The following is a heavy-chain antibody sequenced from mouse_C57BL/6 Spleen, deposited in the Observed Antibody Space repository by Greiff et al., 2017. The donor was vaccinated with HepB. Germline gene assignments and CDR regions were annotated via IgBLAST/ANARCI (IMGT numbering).Heavy chain of an antibody. CDR3: ERWGSGYHYYAMDY. D-gene: IGHD3-2*02. CDR1: GYTFTSYW. V-gene: IGHV1-55*01. Sequence: VQLQQPGAELVKPGASVKMSCKASGYTFTSYWITWVKQRPGQGLEWIGDIYPGSGSTNYNEKFKSKATLTVDTSSSTAYMQLSSLTSEDSAVYYCERWGSGYHYYAMDYWGQGTSVTVSS. CDR2: IYPGSGST. J-gene: IGHJ4*01.